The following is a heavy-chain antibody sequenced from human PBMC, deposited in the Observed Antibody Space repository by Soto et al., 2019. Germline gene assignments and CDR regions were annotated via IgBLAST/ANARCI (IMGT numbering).Heavy chain of an antibody. CDR2: IKTDASEK. J-gene: IGHJ4*01. CDR1: GCTXTGYY. CDR3: ERDSGYGSGSSVNHYLDC. Sequence: SFKASGCTXTGYYRHLVRQAPGKGLEWLATIKTDASEKKYVDSVKGRFTVSRYNAKNSLYLQMDSLIAEDTAVYYCERDSGYGSGSSVNHYLDCWGRGTLVTVSS. V-gene: IGHV3-7*01. D-gene: IGHD3-10*01.